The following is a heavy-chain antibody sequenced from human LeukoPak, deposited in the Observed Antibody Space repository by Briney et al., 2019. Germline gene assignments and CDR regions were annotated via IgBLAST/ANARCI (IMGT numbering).Heavy chain of an antibody. J-gene: IGHJ6*03. CDR2: ISYDGSNK. V-gene: IGHV3-30*04. Sequence: GGSLRLSCAASGFTFSSYAMHWVRQAPGKGLEWVAVISYDGSNKYYADSVRGRFTISRDNSKNTLYLQMNSLRAEDTAVYYCARGDNSGPDYYYYMDVWGKGTTVTISS. D-gene: IGHD6-19*01. CDR3: ARGDNSGPDYYYYMDV. CDR1: GFTFSSYA.